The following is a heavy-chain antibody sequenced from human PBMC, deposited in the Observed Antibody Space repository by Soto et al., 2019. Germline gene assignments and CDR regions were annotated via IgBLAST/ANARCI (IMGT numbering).Heavy chain of an antibody. Sequence: GGSLRLSCAASGFTFSSYSMNWVRQAPGKGLEWVSSISSSSSYIYYADSVKGRFTISRDNAKNSLYLQMNSLRAEDTAVYYCARDRVFELYGDHGRRWFDPWGQGTLVTVSS. D-gene: IGHD4-17*01. V-gene: IGHV3-21*01. CDR3: ARDRVFELYGDHGRRWFDP. J-gene: IGHJ5*02. CDR1: GFTFSSYS. CDR2: ISSSSSYI.